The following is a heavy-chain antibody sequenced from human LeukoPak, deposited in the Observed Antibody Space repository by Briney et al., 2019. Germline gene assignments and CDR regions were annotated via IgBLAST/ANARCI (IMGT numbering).Heavy chain of an antibody. V-gene: IGHV5-51*01. Sequence: GESLKISCKGSGYKFTRYWIVWVRQMPGKGLEWMGSIYPDDSDTTYSPSFQGQVTFSADKSISTAYLYWNNVKASDTAMYFCVRFDYSYGSDYWGQGTLVTVSS. J-gene: IGHJ4*02. D-gene: IGHD3-16*01. CDR1: GYKFTRYW. CDR2: IYPDDSDT. CDR3: VRFDYSYGSDY.